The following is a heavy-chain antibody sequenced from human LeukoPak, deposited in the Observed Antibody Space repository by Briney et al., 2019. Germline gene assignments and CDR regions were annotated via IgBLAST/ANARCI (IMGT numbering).Heavy chain of an antibody. J-gene: IGHJ4*02. V-gene: IGHV4-4*07. Sequence: PSETLSLTCAVSGGSITNYYWSWIRQPAGKGLEWIGRVHSSRGSNYNPSLKSRVTMSVDTSKNQVSLKLIAVTAADTAVYYCTRTVPVASREGWYFDYWGQGTLVTVSS. D-gene: IGHD5-12*01. CDR2: VHSSRGS. CDR1: GGSITNYY. CDR3: TRTVPVASREGWYFDY.